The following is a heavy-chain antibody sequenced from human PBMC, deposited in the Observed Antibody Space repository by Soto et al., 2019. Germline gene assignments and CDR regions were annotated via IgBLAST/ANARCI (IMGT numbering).Heavy chain of an antibody. V-gene: IGHV3-30*18. CDR2: ILYDGSNK. D-gene: IGHD2-2*01. CDR1: GFTFSNYG. Sequence: GGSLRLSCAASGFTFSNYGMHWVRQTPGKGLEWVALILYDGSNKYYADSAKGRFTISRDNSKNTLYLQVSSLRAEDTAVYYCAQSRDAYNFYFYYGMDVWGQGTTVTVSS. J-gene: IGHJ6*02. CDR3: AQSRDAYNFYFYYGMDV.